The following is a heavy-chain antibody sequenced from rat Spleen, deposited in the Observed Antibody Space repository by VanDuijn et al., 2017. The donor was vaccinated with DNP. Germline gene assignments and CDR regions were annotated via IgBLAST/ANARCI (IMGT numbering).Heavy chain of an antibody. J-gene: IGHJ1*01. Sequence: QVQLKETGPGLVQPTQTLSITCTVSGFSSTGYYMQWVRQTPGKGLEWMGFIRSGGSTQYNSEFQSRLSISRDTSKNQVFLNLNSLQAEDTAIYFCTRRGFYYVDWYWYFDFWGPGTMVTVSS. V-gene: IGHV2-65*01. D-gene: IGHD1-12*02. CDR3: TRRGFYYVDWYWYFDF. CDR2: IRSGGST. CDR1: GFSSTGYY.